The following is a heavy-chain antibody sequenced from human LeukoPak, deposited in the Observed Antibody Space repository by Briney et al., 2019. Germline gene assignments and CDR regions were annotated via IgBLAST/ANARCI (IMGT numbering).Heavy chain of an antibody. V-gene: IGHV3-15*01. CDR3: TRERYCSSTTCPSAFEI. CDR2: IKSKTDGGTA. Sequence: GGSLRLSCVASGFSFNYDWMSWVRQAPGKGLEWVGRIKSKTDGGTADYVAPVKGRFTHSRDDSKNTLYLQMNSLKTEDTGVYYCTRERYCSSTTCPSAFEIWGQGTMVTVSS. J-gene: IGHJ3*02. CDR1: GFSFNYDW. D-gene: IGHD2-2*01.